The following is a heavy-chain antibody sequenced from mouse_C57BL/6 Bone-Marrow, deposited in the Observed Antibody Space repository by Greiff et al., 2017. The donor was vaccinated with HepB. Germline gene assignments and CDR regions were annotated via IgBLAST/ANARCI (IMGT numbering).Heavy chain of an antibody. D-gene: IGHD2-2*01. V-gene: IGHV1-55*01. Sequence: QVQLKQPGAELVKPGASVKMSCKASGYTFTSYWITWVKQRPGQGLEWIGDIYPGSGSTNYNEKFKSKATLTVDTSSSTAYMQLSSLTSEDSAVYYCARGTISYGYDGDYFDYWGQGTTLTVSS. CDR2: IYPGSGST. CDR3: ARGTISYGYDGDYFDY. CDR1: GYTFTSYW. J-gene: IGHJ2*01.